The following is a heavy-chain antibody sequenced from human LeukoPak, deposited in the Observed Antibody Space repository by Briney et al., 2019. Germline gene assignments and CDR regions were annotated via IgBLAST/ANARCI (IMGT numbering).Heavy chain of an antibody. CDR2: IYYSGST. Sequence: SETLSLTCTVSGGSISSGGYYWSWIRQHPGKGLEWIGYIYYSGSTYYNPSLKSRVTISVDTSKNQFSLKLSSVTAADTAVYYCARNYGSGTRWVDPWGQGTLVTVSS. D-gene: IGHD3-10*01. CDR3: ARNYGSGTRWVDP. CDR1: GGSISSGGYY. V-gene: IGHV4-31*03. J-gene: IGHJ5*02.